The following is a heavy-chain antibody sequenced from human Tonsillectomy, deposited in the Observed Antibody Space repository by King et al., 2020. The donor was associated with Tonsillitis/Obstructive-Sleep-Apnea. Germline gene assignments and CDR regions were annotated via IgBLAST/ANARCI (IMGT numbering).Heavy chain of an antibody. Sequence: VQLVESGGGVVQRGRSLRLSCAASGFTFSSYAMHWVRQAPGKGLEWVAVISYDGSNKYYADSVKGRFTISRDKSKNTLYLQMNSLRAEDTAVYYCSRDRGAYSSGWSDDAFDIWGQGTMVTVSS. V-gene: IGHV3-30*04. CDR3: SRDRGAYSSGWSDDAFDI. CDR1: GFTFSSYA. CDR2: ISYDGSNK. D-gene: IGHD6-19*01. J-gene: IGHJ3*02.